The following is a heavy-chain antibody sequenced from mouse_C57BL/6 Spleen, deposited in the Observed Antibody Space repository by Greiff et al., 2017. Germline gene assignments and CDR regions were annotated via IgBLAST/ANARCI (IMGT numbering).Heavy chain of an antibody. D-gene: IGHD1-1*01. Sequence: EVKLVESGGGLVKPGGSLKLSCAASGFTFSDYGMHWVRQAPEKGLEWVAYISSGSSTIFYADTVKGRFTISRDNAKNTLFLQMTRLRSEDTAMYYCARGYYGSSPYYAMDYWGQGTSVTVSS. CDR1: GFTFSDYG. J-gene: IGHJ4*01. CDR3: ARGYYGSSPYYAMDY. CDR2: ISSGSSTI. V-gene: IGHV5-17*01.